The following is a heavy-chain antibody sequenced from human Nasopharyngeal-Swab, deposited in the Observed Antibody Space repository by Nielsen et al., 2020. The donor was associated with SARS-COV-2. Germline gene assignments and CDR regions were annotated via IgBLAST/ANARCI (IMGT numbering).Heavy chain of an antibody. D-gene: IGHD3-10*01. V-gene: IGHV3-13*01. CDR1: GFTFSSYD. CDR3: ARASPYYYGSGSYSRDYYYGMDV. Sequence: GESLKISCAASGFTFSSYDMHWVRQAPGKGLEWASAIGTAGDTYYPGSVKGRFTISRENAKNSLYLQMNSLRAGDTAVYYCARASPYYYGSGSYSRDYYYGMDVWGQGTTVTVSS. J-gene: IGHJ6*02. CDR2: IGTAGDT.